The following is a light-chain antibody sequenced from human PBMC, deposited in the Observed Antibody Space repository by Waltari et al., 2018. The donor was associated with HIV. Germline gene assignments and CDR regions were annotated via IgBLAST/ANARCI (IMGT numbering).Light chain of an antibody. CDR3: QQSYTIPRT. Sequence: DIQMTQSPSSLSASVGDRVTISCRASRSVTKYLSWYQQRPGNAPELLIYDTSFLLTGVPSRFSGSGSGTDFTLTISSLQPEDFATYYCQQSYTIPRTFGLGTKVDIK. J-gene: IGKJ3*01. CDR1: RSVTKY. V-gene: IGKV1-39*01. CDR2: DTS.